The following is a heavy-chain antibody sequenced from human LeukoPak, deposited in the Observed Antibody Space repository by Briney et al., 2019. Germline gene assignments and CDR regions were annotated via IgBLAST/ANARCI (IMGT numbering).Heavy chain of an antibody. D-gene: IGHD3-3*01. J-gene: IGHJ4*02. CDR1: GFTFINYA. Sequence: GGSLRLSCAASGFTFINYAMSWVRQAPGKGLEWVSAISGSGVNTYYADSVKGRFTISRDNSKNTLYLQMNSLRAEDTAVYYCAKTYHDFWSGYRDWGQGTLVTVSS. CDR2: ISGSGVNT. CDR3: AKTYHDFWSGYRD. V-gene: IGHV3-23*01.